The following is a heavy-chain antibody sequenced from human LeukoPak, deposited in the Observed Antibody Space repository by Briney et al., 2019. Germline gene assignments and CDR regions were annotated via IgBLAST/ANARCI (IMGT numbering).Heavy chain of an antibody. CDR2: ISGSGGTT. J-gene: IGHJ4*02. D-gene: IGHD3-9*01. CDR1: RFTFSSYA. Sequence: GGSLRLSCAASRFTFSSYAISWVRQAPGKGLEWVSAISGSGGTTYNADSVKGRFTITRDNSKNTLYLQLNSLRAEDTAVYYCAKGAGNFDWSYHDYWGQGTLVTVSS. V-gene: IGHV3-23*01. CDR3: AKGAGNFDWSYHDY.